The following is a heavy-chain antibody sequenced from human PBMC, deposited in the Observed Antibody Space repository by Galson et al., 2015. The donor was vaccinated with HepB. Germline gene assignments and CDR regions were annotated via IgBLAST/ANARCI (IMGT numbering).Heavy chain of an antibody. V-gene: IGHV1-18*04. Sequence: SVKVSCKASGYTFTTYGFSWVRQAPGQGLEWMGWINTNNGNTDYAQKFQGRVTMTRDTSTSTVYMELRNLRSDDTAVYYCARVHNPASTVDLIDYWGQGTLVTVSS. CDR2: INTNNGNT. CDR3: ARVHNPASTVDLIDY. CDR1: GYTFTTYG. J-gene: IGHJ4*02. D-gene: IGHD1-1*01.